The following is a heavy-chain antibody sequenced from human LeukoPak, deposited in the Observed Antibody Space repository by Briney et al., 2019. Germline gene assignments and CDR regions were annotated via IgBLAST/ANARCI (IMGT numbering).Heavy chain of an antibody. Sequence: ASVKVSCKASGYTFTGYYMQWVRQAPGQGLEWMVRINPNSGGTNSAQKFQGRVTMTRDTSISTAYMELSRLTSDDTAIYYCARGQPYGDYNYFDPWGQGTLVTVSS. J-gene: IGHJ5*02. CDR2: INPNSGGT. CDR3: ARGQPYGDYNYFDP. CDR1: GYTFTGYY. V-gene: IGHV1-2*06. D-gene: IGHD4-17*01.